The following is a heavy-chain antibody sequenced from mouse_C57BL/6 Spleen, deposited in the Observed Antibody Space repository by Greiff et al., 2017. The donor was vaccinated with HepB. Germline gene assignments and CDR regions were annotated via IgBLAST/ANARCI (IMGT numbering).Heavy chain of an antibody. CDR3: TIYYDHDNDPFAY. D-gene: IGHD2-4*01. CDR1: GYTFTDYY. V-gene: IGHV1-75*01. CDR2: IFPGSGST. Sequence: VQLLQSGPELVKPGASVKISCKASGYTFTDYYINWVKQRPGQGLEWIGWIFPGSGSTYYNEKFKGKATLTVDKSSSTAYMLLSSLTSEDSAVYFSTIYYDHDNDPFAYWGQGTLVTVSA. J-gene: IGHJ3*01.